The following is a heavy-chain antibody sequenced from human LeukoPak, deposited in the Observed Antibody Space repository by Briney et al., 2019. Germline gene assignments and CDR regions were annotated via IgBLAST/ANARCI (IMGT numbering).Heavy chain of an antibody. Sequence: GGSLRLSCAASGFAFSNYWMHWVRQPPGKGLVWVSRINTDGSNTRYADSVKGRFTISRDNAKNTMYLQMNSLRAEDTAVYYCARVLFTYDYGDYGLGYWGQGILVTVSS. D-gene: IGHD4-17*01. J-gene: IGHJ4*02. CDR2: INTDGSNT. CDR1: GFAFSNYW. CDR3: ARVLFTYDYGDYGLGY. V-gene: IGHV3-74*01.